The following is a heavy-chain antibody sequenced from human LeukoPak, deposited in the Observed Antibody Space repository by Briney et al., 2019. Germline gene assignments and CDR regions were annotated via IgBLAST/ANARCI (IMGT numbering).Heavy chain of an antibody. CDR3: ARAHLSETDFDY. CDR1: GGSISGYY. CDR2: NYYSGTT. V-gene: IGHV4-59*12. D-gene: IGHD3-3*01. Sequence: SETLSLTCTVSGGSISGYYWNWMRQSPEKGLEWIGYNYYSGTTNYNPSLKSRLTISLDTSNNQFSLKQSSVTAADTAVYYCARAHLSETDFDYWGQGALVTVTS. J-gene: IGHJ4*02.